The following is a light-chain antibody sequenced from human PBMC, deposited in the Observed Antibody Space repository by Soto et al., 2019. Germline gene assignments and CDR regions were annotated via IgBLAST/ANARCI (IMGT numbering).Light chain of an antibody. CDR3: SAWDNSLNGYV. Sequence: QSVLTQPPSASGTPGQRVTISCSGSSSNIGSNTVNWYQQLPGTAPKHLIFTAGQRPSGVPGRFSGSKSGTSASLAISGLQSEDEGDYYCSAWDNSLNGYVFGPGTKLTVL. V-gene: IGLV1-44*01. CDR1: SSNIGSNT. CDR2: TAG. J-gene: IGLJ1*01.